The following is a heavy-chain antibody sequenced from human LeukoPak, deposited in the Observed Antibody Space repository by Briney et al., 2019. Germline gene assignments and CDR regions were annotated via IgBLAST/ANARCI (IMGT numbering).Heavy chain of an antibody. Sequence: GGSLRLSCSASGFTFSSYAMHWVRQAPGKGLEYVSAISSNGGSTYYANSVKGRLTISRDNAKNSLYLQMNSLRAEDTAVYYCARWGATGYGDYWGQGTLVTVSS. CDR3: ARWGATGYGDY. V-gene: IGHV3-64*04. J-gene: IGHJ4*02. D-gene: IGHD3-9*01. CDR1: GFTFSSYA. CDR2: ISSNGGST.